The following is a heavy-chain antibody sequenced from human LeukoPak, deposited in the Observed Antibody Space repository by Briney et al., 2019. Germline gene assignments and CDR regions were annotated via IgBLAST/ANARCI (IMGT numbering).Heavy chain of an antibody. CDR1: GFTFSSYG. CDR2: IRYDGSNK. CDR3: AGPKAVTWSGQPGY. V-gene: IGHV3-30*02. Sequence: GGSLRLSCAASGFTFSSYGMHWARQAPGKGLEWVAFIRYDGSNKYYADSVKGRFTISRDNSKNTLYLQMNSLRAEDTAVYYCAGPKAVTWSGQPGYWGQGTLVTVSS. J-gene: IGHJ4*02. D-gene: IGHD3-16*01.